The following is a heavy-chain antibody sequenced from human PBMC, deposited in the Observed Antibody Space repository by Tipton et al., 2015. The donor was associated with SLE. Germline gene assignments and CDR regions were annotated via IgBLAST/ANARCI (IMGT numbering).Heavy chain of an antibody. CDR1: GGSFSGYY. V-gene: IGHV4-34*01. CDR2: INHSGST. D-gene: IGHD1-20*01. CDR3: AREEVTGTHFDY. Sequence: AGLVKPSETPSLTCAVYGGSFSGYYWSWIRQPPGKGLEWIGEINHSGSTNYNPSLKSRVTISVDTSKNQFSLKLSSVTAADTAVYYCAREEVTGTHFDYWGQGTLVTVSS. J-gene: IGHJ4*02.